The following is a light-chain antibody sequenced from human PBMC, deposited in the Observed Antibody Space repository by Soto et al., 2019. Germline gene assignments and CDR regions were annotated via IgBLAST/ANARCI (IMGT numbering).Light chain of an antibody. CDR1: RSIAGY. CDR2: AAS. V-gene: IGKV1-39*01. J-gene: IGKJ1*01. Sequence: IQVTQSPSSLSASVGDRVNITCRASRSIAGYLNWYHQKLRKAPNLLVYAASRLHGGVPPRFSGSGSGTDFTLTVSGLLPEEFGTYYCQHTYGTPRTFGQGTRVEVK. CDR3: QHTYGTPRT.